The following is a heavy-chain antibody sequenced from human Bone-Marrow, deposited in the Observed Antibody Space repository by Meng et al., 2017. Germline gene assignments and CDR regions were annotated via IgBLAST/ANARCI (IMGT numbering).Heavy chain of an antibody. Sequence: ELLVEFGGGRDQSGGSLRLSSAASGFTFSTYWMHWVRQAPGKGLVWVSRINSEGSNIKYADSVKGRFTVSRDNSKNTLSLQMNSLRAEDTAVYYCARSFIAAAGGGYWGQGTLVTVSS. D-gene: IGHD6-13*01. CDR1: GFTFSTYW. CDR2: INSEGSNI. V-gene: IGHV3-74*03. CDR3: ARSFIAAAGGGY. J-gene: IGHJ4*02.